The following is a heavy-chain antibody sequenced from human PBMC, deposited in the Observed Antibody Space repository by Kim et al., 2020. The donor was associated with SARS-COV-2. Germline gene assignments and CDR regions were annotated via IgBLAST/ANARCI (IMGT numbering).Heavy chain of an antibody. Sequence: SETLSLTCAVYGGSFSGYYWSWIRQPPGKGLEWIGEINHSGSTNYNPSLKSRVTISVDTSKNQFSLKLSSVTAADTAVYYCARLNYDYVWGSYRPYAFDIWGQGTMVTVSS. V-gene: IGHV4-34*01. CDR2: INHSGST. CDR1: GGSFSGYY. J-gene: IGHJ3*02. CDR3: ARLNYDYVWGSYRPYAFDI. D-gene: IGHD3-16*02.